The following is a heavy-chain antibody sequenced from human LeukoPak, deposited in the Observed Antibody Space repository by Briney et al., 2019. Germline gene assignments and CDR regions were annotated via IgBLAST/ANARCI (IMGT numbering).Heavy chain of an antibody. V-gene: IGHV1-69*04. CDR1: GGTFSSYA. J-gene: IGHJ4*02. Sequence: ASVKVSCKASGGTFSSYAISWVRQAPGQGLEWMGRIIPILGIANHAQKFQGRVTMTEDTSTDTAYMELSSLRSEDTAVYYCATDLRSSWYYFDYWGQGTLVAVSS. CDR3: ATDLRSSWYYFDY. CDR2: IIPILGIA. D-gene: IGHD6-13*01.